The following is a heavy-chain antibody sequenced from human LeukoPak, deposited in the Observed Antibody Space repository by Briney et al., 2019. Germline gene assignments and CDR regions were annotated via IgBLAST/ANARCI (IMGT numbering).Heavy chain of an antibody. CDR3: ARGRPAIIAARRGRWFDP. D-gene: IGHD6-6*01. J-gene: IGHJ5*02. CDR2: MNPNRGNT. V-gene: IGHV1-8*03. CDR1: GYTFTSYD. Sequence: GASVKVSCKASGYTFTSYDINWVRQAPGQRLEWMAWMNPNRGNTGYAQKFQGRVTITRNTSISTAYMELNSLKSEDTAVYYCARGRPAIIAARRGRWFDPWGQGTLVTVSS.